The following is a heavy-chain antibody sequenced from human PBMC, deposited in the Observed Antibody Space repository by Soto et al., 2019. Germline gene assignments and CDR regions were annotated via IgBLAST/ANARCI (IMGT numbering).Heavy chain of an antibody. D-gene: IGHD6-19*01. V-gene: IGHV1-18*01. CDR3: AREGDSSGWYGSLYSYMDV. Sequence: ASVKVSCKASGYTFTSYGISWVRQAPGQGLEWMGWISAYNGNTNYAQKLQGRVTMTTDTSTSTAYMELRSLRSDDTAVYYCAREGDSSGWYGSLYSYMDVWGKGTTVTVSS. CDR1: GYTFTSYG. J-gene: IGHJ6*03. CDR2: ISAYNGNT.